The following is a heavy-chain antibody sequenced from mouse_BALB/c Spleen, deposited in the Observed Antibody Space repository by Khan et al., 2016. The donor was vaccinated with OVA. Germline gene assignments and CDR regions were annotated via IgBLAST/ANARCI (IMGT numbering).Heavy chain of an antibody. Sequence: QVQLQQSGAELVKPGSSVKLSCKASGYTFTSYYIYWVKQRPGQGLEWIGEINPTNGGANFNDKFKSKATMTVDTSSSTAYMQLSSLTSEDSAVNYCTRGGYALFAYWGQGTMVTVSA. D-gene: IGHD2-2*01. CDR2: INPTNGGA. CDR3: TRGGYALFAY. J-gene: IGHJ3*01. CDR1: GYTFTSYY. V-gene: IGHV1S81*02.